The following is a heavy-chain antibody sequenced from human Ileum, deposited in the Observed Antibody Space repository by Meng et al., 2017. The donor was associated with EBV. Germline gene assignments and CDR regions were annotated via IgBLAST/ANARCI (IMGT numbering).Heavy chain of an antibody. J-gene: IGHJ4*02. D-gene: IGHD1-14*01. CDR2: IYYRGNT. CDR1: GDSISRGGYF. Sequence: QVQLRESGPGLVTPSHTLSLTCTVSGDSISRGGYFLSLIRQPPGKGLEWIGYIYYRGNTYYKPSLKSRVTMSVDTSKNQISLKLSSVTAADTAVYYCARSLTTPYYFDDWGQGTLVTVSS. CDR3: ARSLTTPYYFDD. V-gene: IGHV4-30-4*01.